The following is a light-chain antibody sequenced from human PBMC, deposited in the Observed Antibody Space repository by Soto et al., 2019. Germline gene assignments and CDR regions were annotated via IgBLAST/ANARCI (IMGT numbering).Light chain of an antibody. V-gene: IGKV1-39*01. Sequence: DIQLTQSPSSLSASVGDRVPITCRASQSISSYLNWYQHKPGVAPKLLIYATSSLQSGVSSRFSGSGSGTEFTLTISSLQPEDFATYSCQQSYTLPLTCGGGTKVETK. CDR3: QQSYTLPLT. J-gene: IGKJ4*02. CDR1: QSISSY. CDR2: ATS.